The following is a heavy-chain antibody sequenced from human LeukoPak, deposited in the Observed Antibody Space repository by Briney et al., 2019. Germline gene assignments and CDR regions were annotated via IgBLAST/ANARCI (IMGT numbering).Heavy chain of an antibody. CDR2: MRSKGNNYAS. J-gene: IGHJ5*02. CDR3: TSQAAYSSSWET. D-gene: IGHD6-13*01. V-gene: IGHV3-73*01. CDR1: GLIFSGSA. Sequence: GGSLRLSCAASGLIFSGSAMHWVRQAPGKGLEWVGRMRSKGNNYASGYAASVIVRITSSRDDSKNTRYLEMNNLKIEDTAVYFCTSQAAYSSSWETWGQGTLVTVSS.